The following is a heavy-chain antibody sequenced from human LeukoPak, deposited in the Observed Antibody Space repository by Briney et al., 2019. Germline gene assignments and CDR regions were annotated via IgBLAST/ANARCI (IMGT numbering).Heavy chain of an antibody. D-gene: IGHD6-6*01. CDR2: ISWNSGSI. Sequence: PGGSLRLSCAASGFTFDDYAMHWVRQAPGKGLEWVSGISWNSGSIVYADSVKGRFTISRDNAKNSLYLQMNSLRAEDMALYYCAKDIAAYSSSQTFDYWGQGTLVTVSS. CDR1: GFTFDDYA. J-gene: IGHJ4*02. V-gene: IGHV3-9*03. CDR3: AKDIAAYSSSQTFDY.